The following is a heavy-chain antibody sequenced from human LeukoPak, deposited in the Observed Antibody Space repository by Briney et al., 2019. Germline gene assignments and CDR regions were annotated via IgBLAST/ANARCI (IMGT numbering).Heavy chain of an antibody. J-gene: IGHJ4*02. CDR1: GYTFTGYY. Sequence: ASVKVSCRASGYTFTGYYMFWLRQAPGQGLEWMGRINPNSGGTNYAQKFQGRVTMTRDTSITTAYTELSSLRSDDTAVYYCARDLPSPGISVADDYWGQGTLVTVSS. CDR2: INPNSGGT. V-gene: IGHV1-2*06. D-gene: IGHD6-19*01. CDR3: ARDLPSPGISVADDY.